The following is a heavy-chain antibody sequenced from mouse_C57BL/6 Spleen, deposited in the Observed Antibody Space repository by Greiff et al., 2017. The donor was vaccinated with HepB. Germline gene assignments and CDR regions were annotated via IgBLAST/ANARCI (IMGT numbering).Heavy chain of an antibody. V-gene: IGHV1-52*01. CDR2: IDPSDSET. CDR3: ARDGPGPNYFDY. Sequence: QVQLQQPGAELVRPGSSVKLSCKASGYTFTSYWMHWVKQRPIQGLEWIGNIDPSDSETHYNQKFKDKATLTVDKSSSTAYMQLSSLTSEDSAVYYCARDGPGPNYFDYWGQGTTLTVSS. J-gene: IGHJ2*01. D-gene: IGHD2-3*01. CDR1: GYTFTSYW.